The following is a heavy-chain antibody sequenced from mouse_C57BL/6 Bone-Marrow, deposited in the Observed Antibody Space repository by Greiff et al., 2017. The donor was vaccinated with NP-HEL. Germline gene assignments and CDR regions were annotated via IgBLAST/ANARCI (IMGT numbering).Heavy chain of an antibody. CDR2: IDPENGDT. CDR1: GFNIKDDY. D-gene: IGHD1-1*01. CDR3: TAGSIYYYGSSLYYFDY. V-gene: IGHV14-4*01. J-gene: IGHJ2*01. Sequence: VQLKESGAELVRPGASVKLSCTASGFNIKDDYMHWVKQRPEQGLEWIGWIDPENGDTEYASKFQGKVTITADTSSNTAYLQLSSRTSEDTAVYYCTAGSIYYYGSSLYYFDYWGQGTTLTVSS.